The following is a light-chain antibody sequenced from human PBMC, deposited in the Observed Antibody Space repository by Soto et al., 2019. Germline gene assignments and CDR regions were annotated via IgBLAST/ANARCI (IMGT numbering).Light chain of an antibody. CDR1: QSVSSSY. V-gene: IGKV3-20*01. Sequence: EIVLTQSPGTLSLSPGERATLSCRASQSVSSSYLAWYQQKPGQAPRLLIYGASNRATGIPDRFSASGSGTDFTLTISRLEPEDFAVYYCQQYGSSPPYTLGQWTKLENK. J-gene: IGKJ2*01. CDR3: QQYGSSPPYT. CDR2: GAS.